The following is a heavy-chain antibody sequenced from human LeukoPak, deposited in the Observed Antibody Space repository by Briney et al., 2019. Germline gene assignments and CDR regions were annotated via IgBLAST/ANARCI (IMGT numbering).Heavy chain of an antibody. V-gene: IGHV4-34*01. Sequence: SETLTLTCDVYGGSFSGYYWSWIRQPPGKGLEWIGEINHSGSTNYNPSLKSRVTISVDTSKNQFSLKPSSVTAADTAVYYCARGYRVCSGGSCYREYYYYYGMDVWGQGTTVTVSS. CDR3: ARGYRVCSGGSCYREYYYYYGMDV. D-gene: IGHD2-15*01. CDR2: INHSGST. J-gene: IGHJ6*02. CDR1: GGSFSGYY.